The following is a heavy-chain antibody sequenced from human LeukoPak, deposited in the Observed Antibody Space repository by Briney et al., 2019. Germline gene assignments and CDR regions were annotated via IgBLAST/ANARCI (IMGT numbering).Heavy chain of an antibody. CDR2: ISSSGSTI. CDR3: AREGNYYDSTWNWFDP. V-gene: IGHV3-11*01. CDR1: GFTFSDYY. J-gene: IGHJ5*02. D-gene: IGHD3-22*01. Sequence: PGGSLRLSCAASGFTFSDYYMSWIRQAPGKGLEWVSYISSSGSTIYYADSVKGRFTISRDNAKNSLYLQMNSLRAEDTAVYYCAREGNYYDSTWNWFDPWGQGTLVTVFS.